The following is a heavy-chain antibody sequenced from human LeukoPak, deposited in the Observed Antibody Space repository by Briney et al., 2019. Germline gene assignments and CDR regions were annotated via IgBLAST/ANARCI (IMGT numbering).Heavy chain of an antibody. CDR1: GFTFISYW. Sequence: WGSLRLSCAASGFTFISYWMTWVRQAPGKGLEWVANIKQDGSEIYYVDSVKGRFTISRDNAKNSLYLQMNSLRAEDTAVYYCARGSSGSYLGAFDIWGQGTMVTVSS. J-gene: IGHJ3*02. D-gene: IGHD3-22*01. CDR3: ARGSSGSYLGAFDI. V-gene: IGHV3-7*04. CDR2: IKQDGSEI.